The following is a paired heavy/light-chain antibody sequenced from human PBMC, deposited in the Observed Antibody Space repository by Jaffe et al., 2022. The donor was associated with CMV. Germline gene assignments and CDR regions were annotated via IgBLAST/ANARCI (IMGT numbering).Heavy chain of an antibody. CDR3: ARDLTQPQQWLVPVGTYNWFDP. D-gene: IGHD6-19*01. Sequence: QVQLVQSGAEVKKPGASVKVSCKASGYTFTSYYMHWVRQAPGQGLEWMGIINPSGGSTSYAQKFQGRVTMTRDTSTSTVYMELSSLRSEDTAVYYCARDLTQPQQWLVPVGTYNWFDPWGQGTLVTVSS. J-gene: IGHJ5*02. CDR1: GYTFTSYY. CDR2: INPSGGST. V-gene: IGHV1-46*01.
Light chain of an antibody. CDR1: QSVSSSY. V-gene: IGKV3-20*01. Sequence: EIVLTQSPGTLSLSPGERATLSCRASQSVSSSYLAWYQQKPGQAPRLLIYGASSRATGIPDRFSGSGSGTDFTLTISRLEPEDFAVYYCQQYGSSSVTFGQGTKVEIK. CDR2: GAS. CDR3: QQYGSSSVT. J-gene: IGKJ1*01.